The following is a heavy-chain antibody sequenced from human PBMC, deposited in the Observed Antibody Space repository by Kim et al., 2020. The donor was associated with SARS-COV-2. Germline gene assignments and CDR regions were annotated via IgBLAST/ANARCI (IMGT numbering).Heavy chain of an antibody. J-gene: IGHJ3*02. Sequence: GESLKISCKGSGYSFTSYWIGWVRQMPGKGLEWMGIIYPGDSDTRYSPSFQGQVTISADKSISTAYLQWSSLKASDTAMYYCARQLSGDLEWLFGAFDIWGQGTMVTVSS. V-gene: IGHV5-51*01. CDR2: IYPGDSDT. CDR3: ARQLSGDLEWLFGAFDI. D-gene: IGHD3-3*01. CDR1: GYSFTSYW.